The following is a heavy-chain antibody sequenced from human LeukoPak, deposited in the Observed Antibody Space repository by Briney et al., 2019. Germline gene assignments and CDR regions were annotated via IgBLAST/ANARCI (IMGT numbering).Heavy chain of an antibody. CDR3: AKDFSVYFHDSRVLDY. V-gene: IGHV3-23*01. D-gene: IGHD3-22*01. J-gene: IGHJ4*02. Sequence: GGSLRLSCAASGFSFSNYGMSWVRQAPGKGLEWVSAIGGSGGTTYYADSMKGRFTISRDNSKNTLYLQMNNLRAEDTAVYYCAKDFSVYFHDSRVLDYWGQGTLVTVSS. CDR2: IGGSGGTT. CDR1: GFSFSNYG.